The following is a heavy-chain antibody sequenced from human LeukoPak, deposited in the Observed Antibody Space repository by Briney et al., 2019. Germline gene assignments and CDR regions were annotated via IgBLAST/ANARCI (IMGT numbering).Heavy chain of an antibody. V-gene: IGHV4-4*07. CDR2: IYTSGST. J-gene: IGHJ4*02. CDR3: ARGPKRITIFGVVIMFPPDY. Sequence: SETLSLTCTVSGGSISSYYWSWIRQPAGKGLEWIGRIYTSGSTNYNPSLKSRVTMSVDTSKNQFSLKLSSVTAADTAVYYCARGPKRITIFGVVIMFPPDYWGQGTLVTVSS. CDR1: GGSISSYY. D-gene: IGHD3-3*01.